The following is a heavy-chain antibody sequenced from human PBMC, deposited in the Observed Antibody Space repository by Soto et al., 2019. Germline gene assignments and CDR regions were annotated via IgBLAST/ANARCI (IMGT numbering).Heavy chain of an antibody. V-gene: IGHV3-43*01. D-gene: IGHD6-19*01. J-gene: IGHJ4*02. CDR1: GFTLSRYT. CDR3: TTGNRYASGWYPPIDY. Sequence: GGSLRLSCAASGFTLSRYTMHWVRQAPGKGLEWVALNSWDGGTSAYADSVKGRFTVSRDNKKSFLYLQMDSLKTEDTAVYYCTTGNRYASGWYPPIDYWGQGALVTVSS. CDR2: NSWDGGTS.